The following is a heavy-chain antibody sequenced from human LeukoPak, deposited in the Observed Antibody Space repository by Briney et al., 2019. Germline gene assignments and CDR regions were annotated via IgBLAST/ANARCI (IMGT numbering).Heavy chain of an antibody. D-gene: IGHD5-24*01. CDR3: ARRDGYNSYYFDY. Sequence: PSETLSLTCTVSGGSISSYYWSWIRQPPGKGLEWIGYIYYSGSTNYNPSLKSRVTISVDTSKNQFSLKQSSVTAADTAVYYCARRDGYNSYYFDYWGQGTLVTVSS. J-gene: IGHJ4*02. V-gene: IGHV4-59*01. CDR2: IYYSGST. CDR1: GGSISSYY.